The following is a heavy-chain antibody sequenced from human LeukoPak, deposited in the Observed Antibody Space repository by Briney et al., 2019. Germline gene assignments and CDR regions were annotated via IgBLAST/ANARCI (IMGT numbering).Heavy chain of an antibody. D-gene: IGHD3-10*01. V-gene: IGHV4-39*01. Sequence: SETLSLTCTVSGGSISSSIYYWGWIRQPPGKGLEWMGSIYHSGSTYYNPSLESRVTISVDTSNNLFSLKLSSVTVADTAVYYCARLGNTHYGSGSYPPPFDYWGQGALVTVSS. CDR2: IYHSGST. CDR3: ARLGNTHYGSGSYPPPFDY. CDR1: GGSISSSIYY. J-gene: IGHJ4*02.